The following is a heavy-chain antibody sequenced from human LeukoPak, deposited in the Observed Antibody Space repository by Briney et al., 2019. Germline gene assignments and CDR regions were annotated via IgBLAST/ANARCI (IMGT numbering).Heavy chain of an antibody. V-gene: IGHV3-23*01. CDR3: AKVESTY. CDR2: ISVGGDTT. Sequence: GGSLRLSCATSGFTFTNYAMNWVRQAPGKGLEWVSTISVGGDTTYYADSVKGRFTISRHNSKNTLYLQMNSLRAEDTAVYYCAKVESTYWGQGTLVTVSA. J-gene: IGHJ4*02. CDR1: GFTFTNYA. D-gene: IGHD3-3*01.